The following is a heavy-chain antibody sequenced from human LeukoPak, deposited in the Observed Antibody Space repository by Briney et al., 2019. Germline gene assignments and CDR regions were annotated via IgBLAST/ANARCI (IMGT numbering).Heavy chain of an antibody. CDR2: IYSSGST. Sequence: PSETLSLTCTVSGGSMSTYFWSWVRQPPGKGLEWIGYIYSSGSTNYNPSLKSRVTISIDTSKNQFSLKLTSVTAADTAVYYCARHETSLRRVWVYWGQGSPVTVSS. J-gene: IGHJ4*02. V-gene: IGHV4-59*08. CDR3: ARHETSLRRVWVY. CDR1: GGSMSTYF. D-gene: IGHD1-26*01.